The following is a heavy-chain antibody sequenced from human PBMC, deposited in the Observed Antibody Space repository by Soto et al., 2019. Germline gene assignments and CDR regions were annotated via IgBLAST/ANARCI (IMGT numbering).Heavy chain of an antibody. V-gene: IGHV1-46*01. Sequence: ASVKVSCKASGYTFTSYYMHWVRQAPGQGLEWMGIVNPSGGSTSYAQKFQGRVTMTRDTSTSTVYMELRSLRSDDTAVYYCARYIVVVPAAHPNYYYYYGMDVWGQGTTVTVSS. CDR2: VNPSGGST. CDR3: ARYIVVVPAAHPNYYYYYGMDV. D-gene: IGHD2-2*01. CDR1: GYTFTSYY. J-gene: IGHJ6*02.